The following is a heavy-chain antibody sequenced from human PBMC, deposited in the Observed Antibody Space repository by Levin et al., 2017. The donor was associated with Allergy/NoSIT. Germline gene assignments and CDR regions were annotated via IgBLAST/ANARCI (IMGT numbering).Heavy chain of an antibody. CDR2: IIPIFGTA. J-gene: IGHJ5*02. CDR3: ARWVIKEDGDYGDYDGFGWFDP. CDR1: GGTFSSYA. D-gene: IGHD4-17*01. V-gene: IGHV1-69*13. Sequence: SVKVSCKASGGTFSSYAISWVRQAPGQGLEWMGGIIPIFGTANYAQKFQGRVTITADESTSTAYMELSSLRSEDTAVYYCARWVIKEDGDYGDYDGFGWFDPWGQGTLVTVSS.